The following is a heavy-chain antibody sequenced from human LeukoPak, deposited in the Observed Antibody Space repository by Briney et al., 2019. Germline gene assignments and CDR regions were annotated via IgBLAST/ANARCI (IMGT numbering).Heavy chain of an antibody. CDR3: ARRPYSGNDFDSYGMDG. J-gene: IGHJ6*02. CDR2: INYSGST. D-gene: IGHD5-12*01. Sequence: PSETLSLTCTVSGGSISSSSHYWGWIRQPPGKGLEWIGSINYSGSTYYNPSLKGRVTISVDTSKNQFSLKLSSATAADTAVYYCARRPYSGNDFDSYGMDGWGQGTTVTVSS. CDR1: GGSISSSSHY. V-gene: IGHV4-39*01.